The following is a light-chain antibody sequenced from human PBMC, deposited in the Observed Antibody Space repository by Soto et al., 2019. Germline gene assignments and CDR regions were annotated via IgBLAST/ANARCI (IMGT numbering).Light chain of an antibody. J-gene: IGKJ4*01. V-gene: IGKV3-11*01. Sequence: EVVLTQSPATLSLSPGESATLSCRASQSVSSYLVWYHQKLGQAPTLLIYDASSRATGIPARFSGSGSGTDFTLTISSLEPEDFAVYFCQQRSNWPLTFGGGTKVEIK. CDR1: QSVSSY. CDR3: QQRSNWPLT. CDR2: DAS.